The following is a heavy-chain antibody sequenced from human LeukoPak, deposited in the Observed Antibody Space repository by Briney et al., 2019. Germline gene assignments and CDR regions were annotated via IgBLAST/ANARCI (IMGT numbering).Heavy chain of an antibody. D-gene: IGHD2-2*01. V-gene: IGHV4-39*01. CDR2: IYYSGST. J-gene: IGHJ5*02. CDR3: ARRLSVVPAATNWFDP. CDR1: GGSISSSSYY. Sequence: SETLSLTCTVSGGSISSSSYYWGWIRQPPGKGLEWIGSIYYSGSTYYHPSLKSRVTISVDTSKNQFSLKLSSVTAADTAVYYCARRLSVVPAATNWFDPWGQGTLVTVSS.